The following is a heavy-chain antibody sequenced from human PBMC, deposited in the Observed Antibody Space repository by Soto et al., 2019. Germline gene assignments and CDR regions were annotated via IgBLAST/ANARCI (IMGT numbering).Heavy chain of an antibody. J-gene: IGHJ5*02. CDR3: AKNPDRNWFDP. Sequence: EVQLLESGGGFVQPGGSLRLSCAASGFNLPSHGMSWVRQTPGKGLEWVSSISGGGGDTYYADSVKGRFTISRDNFKNTLYLQMNSLRAEDTAVYFCAKNPDRNWFDPWGQGTLVTVSS. V-gene: IGHV3-23*01. CDR1: GFNLPSHG. CDR2: ISGGGGDT.